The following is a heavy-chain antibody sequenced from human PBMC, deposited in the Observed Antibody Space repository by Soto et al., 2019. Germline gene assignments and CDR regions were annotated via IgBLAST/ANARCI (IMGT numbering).Heavy chain of an antibody. D-gene: IGHD6-6*01. CDR3: SSSESYYYYGMDV. CDR2: IYYSGST. V-gene: IGHV4-59*01. CDR1: GGSISSYY. J-gene: IGHJ6*02. Sequence: SETLSLTCTVSGGSISSYYWSWIRQPPGKGLEWIGYIYYSGSTNYNPSLKSRVTISVGTSKNQFSLKLSSVTAADTAVYYCSSSESYYYYGMDVWGQGTTVTVSS.